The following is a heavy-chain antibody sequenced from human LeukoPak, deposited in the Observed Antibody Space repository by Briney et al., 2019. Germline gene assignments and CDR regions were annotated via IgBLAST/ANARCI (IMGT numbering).Heavy chain of an antibody. CDR1: GYTFTGYY. CDR2: INPNSGGT. Sequence: ASVKVSCKASGYTFTGYYMHWVRQAPGQGLEWMGWINPNSGGTNYAQKFQGRVTMTRGTSISTAYMELSRLRSDDTAVYYCARDSSPTDNWFDPWGQGTLVTVSS. CDR3: ARDSSPTDNWFDP. J-gene: IGHJ5*02. D-gene: IGHD6-13*01. V-gene: IGHV1-2*02.